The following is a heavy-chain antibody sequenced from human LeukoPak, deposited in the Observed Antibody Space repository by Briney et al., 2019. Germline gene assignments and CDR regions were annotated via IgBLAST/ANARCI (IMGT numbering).Heavy chain of an antibody. CDR2: ISAYNGNT. D-gene: IGHD6-13*01. CDR3: ARVGGSSSWSLDYYFDY. V-gene: IGHV1-18*01. J-gene: IGHJ4*02. Sequence: ASVKVSCKASGNTFTSYGISWVRQAPGQGLEWMGWISAYNGNTNYAQKLQGRVTMTTDTSTSTAYMELRSLRSDDTAVYYCARVGGSSSWSLDYYFDYWGQGTLVTVSS. CDR1: GNTFTSYG.